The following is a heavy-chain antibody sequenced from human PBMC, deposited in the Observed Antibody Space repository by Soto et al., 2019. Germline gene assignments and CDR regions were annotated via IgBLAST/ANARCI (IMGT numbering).Heavy chain of an antibody. V-gene: IGHV3-23*01. J-gene: IGHJ5*02. CDR1: GFTFSSYA. Sequence: EVQLLESGGGLVQPGGSLRLSCAASGFTFSSYAMNWVRQAPGKGLEWVSTISGSGGSTYYAESVKGRFTISRDNSKNTLYLQMNSLRAEDTAVSYHAKKTPLNWFDHWGQGTLVTVSS. CDR3: AKKTPLNWFDH. CDR2: ISGSGGST.